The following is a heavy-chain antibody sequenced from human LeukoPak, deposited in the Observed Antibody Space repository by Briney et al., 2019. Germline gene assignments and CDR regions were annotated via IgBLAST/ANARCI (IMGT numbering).Heavy chain of an antibody. D-gene: IGHD1-1*01. CDR1: GGSFSGYY. J-gene: IGHJ4*02. Sequence: SETLSLTCAVYGGSFSGYYWSWIRQPPGKGLEWIGEINHSGSTNYNPSLKSRVTISVDTSKNQFSLKLSSVTAADTAVYYCAGIEESVQLERQRGRYFDYWGQGTLVTVSA. V-gene: IGHV4-34*01. CDR3: AGIEESVQLERQRGRYFDY. CDR2: INHSGST.